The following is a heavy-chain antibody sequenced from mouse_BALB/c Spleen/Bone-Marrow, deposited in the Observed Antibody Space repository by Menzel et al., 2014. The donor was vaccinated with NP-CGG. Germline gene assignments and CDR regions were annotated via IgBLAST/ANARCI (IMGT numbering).Heavy chain of an antibody. V-gene: IGHV3-2*02. CDR1: GYSITSDYA. Sequence: EVQLQESGPGLVKPSQSLSLTCTVTGYSITSDYAWNWIRQFPGNKLEWMGYISYSGFTSYNPSLKSRISITRDTSKNQFFLQLNSVTTEDTATYYCSRDYRYDTWSSYWGQGTLVTVSA. CDR2: ISYSGFT. CDR3: SRDYRYDTWSSY. D-gene: IGHD2-14*01. J-gene: IGHJ3*01.